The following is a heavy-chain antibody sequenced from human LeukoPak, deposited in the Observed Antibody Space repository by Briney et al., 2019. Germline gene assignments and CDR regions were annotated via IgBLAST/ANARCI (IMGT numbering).Heavy chain of an antibody. V-gene: IGHV4-4*03. CDR1: GGSLSSSNW. D-gene: IGHD3-16*01. CDR3: ARGGGDYDYVWGSYREGDYYYYYMDV. Sequence: PPETLSLTCALSGGSLSSSNWWAWVPQPPGKGLEGIGEINHSGSTNYNPSLKSRVTISVDTSKNQFSLELSSVTAADTAVYYCARGGGDYDYVWGSYREGDYYYYYMDVWGKGTTVTVSS. CDR2: INHSGST. J-gene: IGHJ6*03.